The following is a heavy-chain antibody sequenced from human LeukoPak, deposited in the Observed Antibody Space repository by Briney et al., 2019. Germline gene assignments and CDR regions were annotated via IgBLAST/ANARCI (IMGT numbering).Heavy chain of an antibody. V-gene: IGHV4-34*01. CDR1: GGSFRGYY. CDR3: ARGAPMRTYYYGSGSPTYAFDI. J-gene: IGHJ4*02. D-gene: IGHD3-10*01. Sequence: SETLSLTCAVYGGSFRGYYWSWIRQPPGKGLEWIGKINHSGSTNYNPSLKSRVTISVDTSKNQFSLKLSSVTAADTAVYYCARGAPMRTYYYGSGSPTYAFDIWGQGTLVTVSS. CDR2: INHSGST.